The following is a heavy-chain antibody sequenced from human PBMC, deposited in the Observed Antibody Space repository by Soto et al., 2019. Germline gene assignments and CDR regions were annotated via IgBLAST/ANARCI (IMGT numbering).Heavy chain of an antibody. CDR1: GGFITSYY. D-gene: IGHD3-10*01. CDR2: IYYSGNT. J-gene: IGHJ6*02. V-gene: IGHV4-59*12. Sequence: SETLSLTCTVSGGFITSYYWSCIRQPPWKGLEWIGNIYYSGNTKYNPSLKSRVTISVDTSKNQFSLKLSSVTAADTAVYYCARVGYGSGLLDVWAQGTTVPVSS. CDR3: ARVGYGSGLLDV.